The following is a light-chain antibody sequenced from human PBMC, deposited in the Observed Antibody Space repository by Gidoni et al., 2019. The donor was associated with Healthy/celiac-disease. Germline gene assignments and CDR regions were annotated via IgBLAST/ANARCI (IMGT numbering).Light chain of an antibody. J-gene: IGKJ1*01. Sequence: IQMTQSPSSLSSSVGDRVTITCRASQSIRSYLNWYQQKPGKAPKLLIYAASSLQSGVPSRFSGSGSGTDFTLTISSLQPEDFATYYCQQSYSTPRTFXPXTKVEIK. CDR1: QSIRSY. V-gene: IGKV1-39*01. CDR3: QQSYSTPRT. CDR2: AAS.